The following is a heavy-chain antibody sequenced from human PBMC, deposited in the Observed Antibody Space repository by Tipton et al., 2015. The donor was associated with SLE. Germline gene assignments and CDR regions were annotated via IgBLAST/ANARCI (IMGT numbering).Heavy chain of an antibody. Sequence: QLVQSGAEVKKPGASAKVSCKASGYTFTSYYMHWVRQAPGQGLEWMGIINPSGGSTSYAQKFQGRVSMTRDTSTSTVYMELGSLRSEDAAVYYCARDIVVAGTVFDYWGQGTLVPVSS. J-gene: IGHJ4*02. D-gene: IGHD6-19*01. CDR2: INPSGGST. CDR1: GYTFTSYY. V-gene: IGHV1-46*03. CDR3: ARDIVVAGTVFDY.